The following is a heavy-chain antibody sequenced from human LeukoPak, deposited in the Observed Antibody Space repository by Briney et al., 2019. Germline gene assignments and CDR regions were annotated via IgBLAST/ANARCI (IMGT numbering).Heavy chain of an antibody. CDR1: GGSISSYY. CDR2: IYYSGST. CDR3: ARDSYAIAYYYGSGSSRGNWFDP. D-gene: IGHD3-10*01. V-gene: IGHV4-39*07. Sequence: SETLSLTCTVSGGSISSYYWSWIRQPPGKGLEWIGSIYYSGSTYYNPSLKSRVTISVDTSKNQFSLKLSSVTAADTAVYYCARDSYAIAYYYGSGSSRGNWFDPWGQGTLVTVSS. J-gene: IGHJ5*02.